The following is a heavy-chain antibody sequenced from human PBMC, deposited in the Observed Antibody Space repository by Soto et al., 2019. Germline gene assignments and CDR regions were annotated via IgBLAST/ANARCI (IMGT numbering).Heavy chain of an antibody. CDR3: ARGWGYDSNDYYYAY. J-gene: IGHJ4*02. V-gene: IGHV1-69*01. Sequence: QVQLVQSGAEVTKPGSSVKVSCKASGGTFSRHAISWVRQAPGQGLEWMGGIIPIFGTANHAQKFQGRSTIIADESTSTVYMELSSLRSEDTAMYYCARGWGYDSNDYYYAYWGQGTLVIVSS. D-gene: IGHD3-22*01. CDR2: IIPIFGTA. CDR1: GGTFSRHA.